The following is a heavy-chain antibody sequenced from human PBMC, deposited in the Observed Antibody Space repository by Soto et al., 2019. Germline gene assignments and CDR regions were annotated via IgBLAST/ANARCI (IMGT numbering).Heavy chain of an antibody. V-gene: IGHV3-33*01. J-gene: IGHJ6*03. D-gene: IGHD1-1*01. CDR2: IWYDGSNK. Sequence: GGSLRLSCAASGFTFSSYGMHWVRQAPGKGLEWVAVIWYDGSNKYYADSVKGRFTISRDNSKNTLYLQMNSLRAEDTAVDYCARDPPEGRVTTASYYYYYYMDVWGKGTTVTVSS. CDR3: ARDPPEGRVTTASYYYYYYMDV. CDR1: GFTFSSYG.